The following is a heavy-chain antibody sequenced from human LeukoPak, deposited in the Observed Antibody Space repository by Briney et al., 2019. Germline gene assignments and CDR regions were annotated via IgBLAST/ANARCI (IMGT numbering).Heavy chain of an antibody. CDR2: ISGSGGST. J-gene: IGHJ4*02. Sequence: GGSLRLSCAASGFTFSSYAMSWVRQAPGKGLQWVSSISGSGGSTSFADSVKGRFTISRDSSKNTVYLQMNSLRVEDTAVYYCARGGAARPDFWGQGTLVTVSS. V-gene: IGHV3-23*01. CDR3: ARGGAARPDF. D-gene: IGHD6-6*01. CDR1: GFTFSSYA.